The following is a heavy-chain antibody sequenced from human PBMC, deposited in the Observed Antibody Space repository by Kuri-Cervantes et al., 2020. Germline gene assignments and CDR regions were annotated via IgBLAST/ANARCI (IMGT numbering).Heavy chain of an antibody. CDR2: ISTYNGDT. V-gene: IGHV1-18*01. J-gene: IGHJ4*02. D-gene: IGHD3-22*01. Sequence: ASVKVSCKASGGTFSSYAISWVRQAPGQGLEWMGGISTYNGDTDYAQKYRGRVTMTTDTSTSTAYMELRSLKADDTAVYFCARDGDYYDSSGYFSIWGQGTPVTVSS. CDR1: GGTFSSYA. CDR3: ARDGDYYDSSGYFSI.